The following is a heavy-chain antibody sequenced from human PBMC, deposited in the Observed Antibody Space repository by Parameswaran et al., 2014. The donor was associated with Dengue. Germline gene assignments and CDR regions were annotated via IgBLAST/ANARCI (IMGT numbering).Heavy chain of an antibody. V-gene: IGHV3-30*18. CDR2: ISHDGNNK. CDR3: AKAVFRLPPHYYNGLDV. J-gene: IGHJ6*01. Sequence: WIRQPPGKGLEWVAVISHDGNNKNYGDSVRGRFTISRDNSKKTVYLEINSLKTEDTAVYYCAKAVFRLPPHYYNGLDVWGQGMTVTVSS.